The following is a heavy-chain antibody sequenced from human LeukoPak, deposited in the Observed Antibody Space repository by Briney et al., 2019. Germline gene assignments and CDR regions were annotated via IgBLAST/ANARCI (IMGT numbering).Heavy chain of an antibody. CDR2: INHSGST. CDR3: AREHLHCSSTSCSRYYFDY. J-gene: IGHJ4*02. D-gene: IGHD2-2*01. CDR1: GGSIRSSYYY. V-gene: IGHV4-39*07. Sequence: SETLSLTCTVSGGSIRSSYYYWGWIRQPPGKGLEWIGEINHSGSTNYNPSLKSRVTISVDTSKNQFSLKLSSVTAADTAVYYCAREHLHCSSTSCSRYYFDYWGQGTLVTVSS.